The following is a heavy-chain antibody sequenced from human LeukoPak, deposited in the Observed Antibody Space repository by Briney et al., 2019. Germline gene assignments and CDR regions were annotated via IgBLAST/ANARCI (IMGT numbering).Heavy chain of an antibody. D-gene: IGHD3-10*01. Sequence: SETLSLTCTVSGGSISSYYWSWIRQPPGKGLEWIGFIYTSGSTNYNPSLKGRVTISVDTSKNQFSLKLSSVTAADTAVYYCARRGPSNWFDPWGQGTLVTVSS. V-gene: IGHV4-4*09. J-gene: IGHJ5*02. CDR3: ARRGPSNWFDP. CDR2: IYTSGST. CDR1: GGSISSYY.